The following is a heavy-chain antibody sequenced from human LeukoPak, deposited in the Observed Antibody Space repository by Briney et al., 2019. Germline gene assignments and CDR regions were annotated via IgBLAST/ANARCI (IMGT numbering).Heavy chain of an antibody. J-gene: IGHJ4*02. CDR1: GFTFSSYW. Sequence: GGSLRLSCAASGFTFSSYWMHWVRQAPGKGLVWVSRINSDGSSTSYADSVKGRFTISRDNAKNTLYLQMNSLRAEDTAVYYCVGRTPHSYGHNFDYWGQGTLVTVSS. V-gene: IGHV3-74*01. CDR3: VGRTPHSYGHNFDY. D-gene: IGHD5-18*01. CDR2: INSDGSST.